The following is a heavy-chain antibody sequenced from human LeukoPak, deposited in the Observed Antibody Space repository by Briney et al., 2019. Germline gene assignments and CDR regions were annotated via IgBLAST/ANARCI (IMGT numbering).Heavy chain of an antibody. CDR3: ARAPYYDFWSGYGWFDP. CDR2: INSDGSST. CDR1: GFTFSSYW. Sequence: GGSLRLSCAASGFTFSSYWMHWVLQAPGKGLLWVSRINSDGSSTSYADSVKGRFTISRDNAKNTLYLQMNSLRAEDTAVYYCARAPYYDFWSGYGWFDPWGQGTLVTVSS. V-gene: IGHV3-74*01. J-gene: IGHJ5*02. D-gene: IGHD3-3*01.